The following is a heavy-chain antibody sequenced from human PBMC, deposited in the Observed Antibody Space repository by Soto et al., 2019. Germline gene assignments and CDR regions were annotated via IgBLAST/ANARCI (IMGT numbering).Heavy chain of an antibody. J-gene: IGHJ6*03. Sequence: GGSLRLCCAASGFTFSNYAMHWVRQDPGRGLEYVSAISSNGGSTYYANSVEGRFTISRDNSKNTLYLQMGSLRAEDMAVYYCAREAAAGSVYYFYMDVWGKGTTVTVSS. CDR1: GFTFSNYA. V-gene: IGHV3-64*01. CDR3: AREAAAGSVYYFYMDV. CDR2: ISSNGGST. D-gene: IGHD6-13*01.